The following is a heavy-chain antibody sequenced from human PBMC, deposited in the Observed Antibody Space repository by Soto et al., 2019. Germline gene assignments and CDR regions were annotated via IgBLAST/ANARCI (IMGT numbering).Heavy chain of an antibody. V-gene: IGHV1-18*04. CDR1: GYTFISHG. D-gene: IGHD2-15*01. CDR3: AGVSSAIVVVPDYGMDV. J-gene: IGHJ6*02. Sequence: QVQLVQSGVEVKKPGASVKVSCKASGYTFISHGISWVRQAPGQGLEWMGWISGKNGKTNYAQKLQGRDNLTTDNSRSTAYMELRTLRSYDTAGYFCAGVSSAIVVVPDYGMDVWGHGTTVAVSS. CDR2: ISGKNGKT.